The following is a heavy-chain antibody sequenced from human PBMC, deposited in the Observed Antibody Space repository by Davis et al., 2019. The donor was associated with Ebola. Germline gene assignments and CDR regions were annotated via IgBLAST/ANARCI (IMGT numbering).Heavy chain of an antibody. CDR1: GGSITDNNYS. D-gene: IGHD5/OR15-5a*01. CDR2: IYYSGST. Sequence: MPSETLSLTCTVSGGSITDNNYSWAWIRQPPGKGLEWIGTIYYSGSTYCHPSLKSRVTIFVDTSKNQFSLKLSSVTAADTAVYYCAGPDLRVYDSDAFDIWGQGTMVTVSS. V-gene: IGHV4-39*01. J-gene: IGHJ3*02. CDR3: AGPDLRVYDSDAFDI.